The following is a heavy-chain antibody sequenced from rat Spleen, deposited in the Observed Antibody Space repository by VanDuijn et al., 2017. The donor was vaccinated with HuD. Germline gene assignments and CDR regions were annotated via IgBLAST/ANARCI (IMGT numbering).Heavy chain of an antibody. J-gene: IGHJ2*01. Sequence: EVQLQESGPGLVKPSQSLSLTCSVTGYSITSNYWGWIRKFPGNKMEWMGYISYSGSTGFNPSLKSRVSVTRDTSKNQFFLHLNSVTTEDTATYYCARSYYDGSYYPFDYWGQGVMVTVSS. CDR3: ARSYYDGSYYPFDY. D-gene: IGHD1-12*02. CDR1: GYSITSNY. V-gene: IGHV3-1*01. CDR2: ISYSGST.